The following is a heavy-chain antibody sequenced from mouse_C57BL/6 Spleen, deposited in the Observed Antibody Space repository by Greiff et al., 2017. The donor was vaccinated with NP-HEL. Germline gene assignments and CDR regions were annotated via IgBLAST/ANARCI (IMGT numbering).Heavy chain of an antibody. Sequence: EVQVVESGPGLVKPSQSLSLTCSVTGYSITSGYYWNWIRQFPGNKLEWMGYISYDGSNNYNPSLKNRISITRDTSKNQFFLKLNSVTTEDTATYYCARGAYSNFAYWGQGTLVTVSA. D-gene: IGHD2-5*01. V-gene: IGHV3-6*01. CDR1: GYSITSGYY. CDR3: ARGAYSNFAY. J-gene: IGHJ3*01. CDR2: ISYDGSN.